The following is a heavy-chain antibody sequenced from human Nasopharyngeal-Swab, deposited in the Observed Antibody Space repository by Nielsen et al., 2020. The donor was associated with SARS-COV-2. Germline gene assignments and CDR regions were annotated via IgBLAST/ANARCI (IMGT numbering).Heavy chain of an antibody. Sequence: ESLKIPCAASGFTFSSYSMNWVRQAPGKGLEWVSYISRSSSTIYYADSVKGRFTISRDNAKHSLYLQMNSLRDEDTAVYYCARDGYSSSWYAFDVWGQGTMVTVSS. CDR2: ISRSSSTI. CDR1: GFTFSSYS. CDR3: ARDGYSSSWYAFDV. V-gene: IGHV3-48*02. D-gene: IGHD6-6*01. J-gene: IGHJ3*01.